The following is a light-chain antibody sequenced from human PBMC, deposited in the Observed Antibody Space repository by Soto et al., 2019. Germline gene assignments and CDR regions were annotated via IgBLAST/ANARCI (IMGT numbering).Light chain of an antibody. V-gene: IGKV3-20*01. J-gene: IGKJ2*03. CDR3: QQFDSSRVYS. CDR2: GGS. Sequence: EIVLTQSPVTLSLSPGERATLSCRASQSVTSTYLAWYQQKPGQSPRLIIYGGSTRASGFPDRFSGGGSGTDFTLPLSRLEPEDSAVYYCHCQQFDSSRVYSFGQGTKLEI. CDR1: QSVTSTY.